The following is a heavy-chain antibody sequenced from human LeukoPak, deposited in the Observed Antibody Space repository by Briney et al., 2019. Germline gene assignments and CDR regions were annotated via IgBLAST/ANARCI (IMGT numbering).Heavy chain of an antibody. CDR1: GGTFSSYV. CDR2: IIPMFGIA. V-gene: IGHV1-69*04. J-gene: IGHJ2*01. CDR3: ARGEYVVRGAYGYFDL. D-gene: IGHD3-10*01. Sequence: SVKVSCKASGGTFSSYVISWVRQAPGQRLEWMGKIIPMFGIANYAQKFQGRVTITADKSTSTVYMELSSLRSEDTAVYYCARGEYVVRGAYGYFDLWGRGTLVTVSS.